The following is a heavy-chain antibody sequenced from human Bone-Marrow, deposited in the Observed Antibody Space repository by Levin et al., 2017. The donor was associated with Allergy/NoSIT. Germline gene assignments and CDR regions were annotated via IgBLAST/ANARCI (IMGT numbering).Heavy chain of an antibody. CDR2: ISYDGSNK. V-gene: IGHV3-30*18. J-gene: IGHJ3*02. CDR1: GFTFSSYG. D-gene: IGHD6-19*01. CDR3: AKGQQWLVLGAFDI. Sequence: PGGSLRLSCAASGFTFSSYGMHWVRQAPGKGLEWVAVISYDGSNKYYAYSVKGRFTISRDNSKNTLYLQMNSLRAEDTAVYYCAKGQQWLVLGAFDIWGQGTMVTVSS.